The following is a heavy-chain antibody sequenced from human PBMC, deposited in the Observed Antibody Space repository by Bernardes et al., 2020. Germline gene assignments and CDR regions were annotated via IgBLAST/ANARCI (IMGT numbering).Heavy chain of an antibody. CDR2: ISGYNGNT. CDR3: TKNNRRRGLVRDWYFDL. CDR1: GYTFTHYD. Sequence: ASVKVSCKASGYTFTHYDISWVRQAPGQGLEWMGWISGYNGNTNYAQKLQGRVTMTTDTSTSTAYMELRSLRSDDTAMYYCTKNNRRRGLVRDWYFDLWGRGTLVTVSS. D-gene: IGHD3-9*01. V-gene: IGHV1-18*01. J-gene: IGHJ2*01.